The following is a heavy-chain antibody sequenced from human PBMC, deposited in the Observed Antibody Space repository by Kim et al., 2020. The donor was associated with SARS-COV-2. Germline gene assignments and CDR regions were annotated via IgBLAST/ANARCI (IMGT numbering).Heavy chain of an antibody. Sequence: GGSLRLSCAASGFTFSRYNMHWVRQAPGKGLEWMALISKDGSKSYYADSVKGRFIFSRDNSRNTLYLQLNSLRAEDTALYYCVKDDYHAAFDYWGQGTLVTVSS. CDR2: ISKDGSKS. J-gene: IGHJ4*02. CDR1: GFTFSRYN. V-gene: IGHV3-30*18. D-gene: IGHD3-16*01. CDR3: VKDDYHAAFDY.